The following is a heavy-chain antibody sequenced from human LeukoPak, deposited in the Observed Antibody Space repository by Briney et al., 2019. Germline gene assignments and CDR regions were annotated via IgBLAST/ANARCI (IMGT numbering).Heavy chain of an antibody. D-gene: IGHD1-14*01. CDR3: ARFRNRYYFDY. V-gene: IGHV3-30*01. J-gene: IGHJ4*02. Sequence: GGSLRLSCAASGFTFSSYAMHWVRQAPGKGLEWVAVISYDGSNKYYADSVKGRFTISRDNSKNTLYLQMNSLRAEDTAVYYCARFRNRYYFDYWGRGTLVTVSS. CDR2: ISYDGSNK. CDR1: GFTFSSYA.